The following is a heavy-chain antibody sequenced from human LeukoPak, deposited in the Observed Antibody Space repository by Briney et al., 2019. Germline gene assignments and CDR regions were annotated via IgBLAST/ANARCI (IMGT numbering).Heavy chain of an antibody. CDR3: ARPRAMTTGVGRYFDL. J-gene: IGHJ2*01. CDR2: INGGGENT. D-gene: IGHD1-1*01. CDR1: GFTFTSYA. Sequence: GGSLRFSCGASGFTFTSYAMSWIRQAPGKGLEWVSAINGGGENTYYGDSVKGRFTISRDNSKNTLYLQMNSLRAEDTATYYCARPRAMTTGVGRYFDLWGRGTLVTVSS. V-gene: IGHV3-23*01.